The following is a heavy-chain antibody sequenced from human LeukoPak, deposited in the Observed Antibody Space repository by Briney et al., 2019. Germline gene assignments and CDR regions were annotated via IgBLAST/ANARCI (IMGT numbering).Heavy chain of an antibody. D-gene: IGHD3-16*02. CDR3: ARWHDYVWGSYRYRDAFDI. V-gene: IGHV4-39*07. CDR1: GGSISSSSYY. CDR2: IYYSGST. Sequence: SETLSLTCTVSGGSISSSSYYWGWIRQPPGKGLEWIGSIYYSGSTYYNPSLKSRVTISVDTSKNQFSLKLSSVTAADTAVYYCARWHDYVWGSYRYRDAFDIWGQGTMVTVSS. J-gene: IGHJ3*02.